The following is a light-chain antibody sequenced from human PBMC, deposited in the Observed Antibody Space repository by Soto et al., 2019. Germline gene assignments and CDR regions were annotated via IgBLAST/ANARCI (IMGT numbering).Light chain of an antibody. CDR2: KAS. Sequence: DIQMTQSPSTLSASVGDRVTITCRVSQSISSWLAWYQQKPGKAPKVLIYKASNLESGVPSRFSGSGSGTEFTLTISSLQPDDFATYYCQQYNTYSGTFGQGTKVDIK. V-gene: IGKV1-5*03. CDR1: QSISSW. J-gene: IGKJ1*01. CDR3: QQYNTYSGT.